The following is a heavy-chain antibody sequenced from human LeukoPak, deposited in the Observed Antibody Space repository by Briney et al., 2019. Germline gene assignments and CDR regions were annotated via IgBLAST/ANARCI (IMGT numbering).Heavy chain of an antibody. V-gene: IGHV1-69*04. J-gene: IGHJ4*02. CDR2: IIPILGIA. D-gene: IGHD2-21*02. Sequence: ASVKVSCKASGGTFSSYAISWVRQAPGQGLEWMGRIIPILGIASYAQKFQGRVTITADKSTSTAYMELSSLRSEDTAVYYCAGHIAYCGGDCSADYWGQGTLVTVSS. CDR3: AGHIAYCGGDCSADY. CDR1: GGTFSSYA.